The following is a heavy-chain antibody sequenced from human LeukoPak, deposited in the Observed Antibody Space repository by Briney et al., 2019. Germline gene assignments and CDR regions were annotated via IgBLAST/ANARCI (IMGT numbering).Heavy chain of an antibody. V-gene: IGHV1-8*03. CDR1: GYTFTSYD. CDR2: MNPNSGNT. J-gene: IGHJ4*02. Sequence: ASVKVSCKASGYTFTSYDINWVRQATGQGLEWMGWMNPNSGNTGYAQKFQGRVTITRNTSISTAYMELSSLRSEDTAVYYCARDGAGYCSGGSCYFPPTIDYWGQGTLVTVSS. CDR3: ARDGAGYCSGGSCYFPPTIDY. D-gene: IGHD2-15*01.